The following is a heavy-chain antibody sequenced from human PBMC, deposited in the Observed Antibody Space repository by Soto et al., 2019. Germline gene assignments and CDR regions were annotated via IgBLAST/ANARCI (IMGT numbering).Heavy chain of an antibody. CDR2: IYTSGST. V-gene: IGHV4-4*07. J-gene: IGHJ4*02. Sequence: PSETLSLTCTVSGGSISSYYWSRIRQPAGKGLEWIGRIYTSGSTNYNPSLKSRVTMSVDTSKNQFSLKLSSVTAADTAVYYCAREKWELLPLFDYWGQGTLVTVSS. CDR1: GGSISSYY. CDR3: AREKWELLPLFDY. D-gene: IGHD1-26*01.